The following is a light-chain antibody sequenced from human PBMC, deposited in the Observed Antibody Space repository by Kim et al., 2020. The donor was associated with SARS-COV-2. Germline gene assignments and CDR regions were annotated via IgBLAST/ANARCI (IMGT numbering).Light chain of an antibody. CDR1: SGSIASNY. J-gene: IGLJ3*02. CDR2: GHN. V-gene: IGLV6-57*02. Sequence: KTVTITCTGSSGSIASNYVQWDQQRPGSAPTTVIYGHNQRPSGVPDRFSGSIDSSYNSASLTISGLTTEDEADYYCQSYDSTTLWVFGGGTKLTVL. CDR3: QSYDSTTLWV.